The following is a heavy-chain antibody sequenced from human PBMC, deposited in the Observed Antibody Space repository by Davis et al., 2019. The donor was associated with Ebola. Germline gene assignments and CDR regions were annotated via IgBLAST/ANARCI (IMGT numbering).Heavy chain of an antibody. V-gene: IGHV4-39*01. CDR3: ARQRNMITFGGVIAPYYYYYGMDV. CDR2: IYYSGST. D-gene: IGHD3-16*02. Sequence: PSETLSLTCTVSGGSISSSSYYWGWIRQPPGKGLEWIGSIYYSGSTYYNPSLKSRVTISVDTSKNQFSLKLSSVTAADTAVYYCARQRNMITFGGVIAPYYYYYGMDVWGQGTTVTVSS. CDR1: GGSISSSSYY. J-gene: IGHJ6*02.